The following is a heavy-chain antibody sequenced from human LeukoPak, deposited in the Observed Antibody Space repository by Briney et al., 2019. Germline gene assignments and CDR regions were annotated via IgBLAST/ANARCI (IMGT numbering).Heavy chain of an antibody. J-gene: IGHJ4*02. V-gene: IGHV3-7*01. CDR3: ARDKIVGATHLDY. CDR2: INQDGSEI. CDR1: GFTFSSYA. D-gene: IGHD1-26*01. Sequence: PGGSLRLSCAASGFTFSSYAMSWVRQAPGKGLEWVAHINQDGSEIYYVDSLKGRFTISRDNAKNSLYLQMNSLRAEDTAVYYCARDKIVGATHLDYWGQGTPVTVSS.